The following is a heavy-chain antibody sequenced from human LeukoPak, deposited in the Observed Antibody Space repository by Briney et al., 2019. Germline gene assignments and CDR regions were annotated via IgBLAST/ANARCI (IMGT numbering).Heavy chain of an antibody. V-gene: IGHV1-18*01. CDR2: ISAYNGNT. Sequence: ASVKVSCKASGYTFTSYGISWVRQAPGQGLEWMGWISAYNGNTNYAQKLQGRVTITTDTSTSTAYMELRSLRSDDTAVYYCARERAPERYYYYYGMDVWGQGTTVTVSS. J-gene: IGHJ6*02. CDR1: GYTFTSYG. CDR3: ARERAPERYYYYYGMDV. D-gene: IGHD1-14*01.